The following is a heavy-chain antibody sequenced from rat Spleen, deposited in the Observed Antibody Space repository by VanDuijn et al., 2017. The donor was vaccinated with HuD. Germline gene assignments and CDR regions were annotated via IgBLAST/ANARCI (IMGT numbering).Heavy chain of an antibody. Sequence: EVQLVESGGGLVQPGRSLKLSCAASGFTFSNYDMAWVRQAPTKGLEWVASISTSGGSTYYRDSVKGRFTISRDNAKTTLYLQMDSLRSEDTAIYYCARANYGGYNYWGQGVMVTVSS. CDR3: ARANYGGYNY. V-gene: IGHV5-25*01. CDR2: ISTSGGST. D-gene: IGHD1-11*01. CDR1: GFTFSNYD. J-gene: IGHJ2*01.